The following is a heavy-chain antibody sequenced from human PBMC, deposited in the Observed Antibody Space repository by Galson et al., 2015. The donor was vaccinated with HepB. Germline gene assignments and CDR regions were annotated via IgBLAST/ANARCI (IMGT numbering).Heavy chain of an antibody. J-gene: IGHJ4*02. D-gene: IGHD6-19*01. Sequence: SLRLSCAASGFTFSNAWMSWVRQAPGKGLEWVGRIKSKTDGGTTDYAAPVKGRFTISRDDSKNTLYLQMNSLKTEDTAVYYCTTDLEVAGHPLGGYWGQGTLVTVSS. CDR3: TTDLEVAGHPLGGY. CDR1: GFTFSNAW. V-gene: IGHV3-15*01. CDR2: IKSKTDGGTT.